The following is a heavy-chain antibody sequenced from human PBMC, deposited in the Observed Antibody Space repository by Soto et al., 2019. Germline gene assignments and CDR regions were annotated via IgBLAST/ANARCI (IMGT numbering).Heavy chain of an antibody. Sequence: QLQLQESGPGLVKPSETLSLTCSVSDDSINSDKYYWGWIRQPPGKGLEWIGSIYYRGNAYYNPSLQTRVTIPLDKSKSQFSLKLNSVTAADSAVYFCASLEGLATISYYFDFWGPGALVTVSS. CDR3: ASLEGLATISYYFDF. V-gene: IGHV4-39*01. CDR2: IYYRGNA. D-gene: IGHD5-12*01. J-gene: IGHJ4*02. CDR1: DDSINSDKYY.